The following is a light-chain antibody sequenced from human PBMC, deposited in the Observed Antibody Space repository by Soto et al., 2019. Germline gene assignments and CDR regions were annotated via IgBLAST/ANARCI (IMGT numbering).Light chain of an antibody. J-gene: IGKJ1*01. Sequence: DIQMTQSPSTLSASLGDRVSVTCRASQSITSWLAWYQQKPGKAPKLLIYQASNLENGVPSRFSGSGSGTDFTLTISSLQPDDFATYYCQHYDTYPLTFGQGTKVEIK. CDR1: QSITSW. CDR2: QAS. CDR3: QHYDTYPLT. V-gene: IGKV1-5*03.